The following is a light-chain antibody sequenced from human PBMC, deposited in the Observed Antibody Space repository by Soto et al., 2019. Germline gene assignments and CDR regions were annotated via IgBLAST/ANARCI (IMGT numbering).Light chain of an antibody. CDR1: QSVSSSY. V-gene: IGKV3-20*01. J-gene: IGKJ1*01. CDR2: GAS. Sequence: EIVLTQSPGTLSLSPGERATLSCRASQSVSSSYLAWYQQKPGQAPRLLLYGASSRATGIPDRFSGSGSGTDFTLTISRLEPEDFEMYYCQQYGSSPWTFGQGTKVEIK. CDR3: QQYGSSPWT.